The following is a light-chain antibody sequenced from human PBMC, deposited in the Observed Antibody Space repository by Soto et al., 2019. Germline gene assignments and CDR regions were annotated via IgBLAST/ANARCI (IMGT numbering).Light chain of an antibody. CDR1: SSDVGGYNY. CDR3: SSYTNSRWV. V-gene: IGLV2-14*01. Sequence: QSVLTQPASVSGSPGQSITISCTGISSDVGGYNYVSWYQRHPGKAPKLMIYDVTNRPSGISDRFSGSKSDNTASLTISGLQAEDEADYYCSSYTNSRWVFGGGTKLTVL. CDR2: DVT. J-gene: IGLJ3*02.